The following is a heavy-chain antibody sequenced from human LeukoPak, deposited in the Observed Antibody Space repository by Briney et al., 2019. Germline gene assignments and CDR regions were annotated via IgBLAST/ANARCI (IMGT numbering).Heavy chain of an antibody. D-gene: IGHD4-17*01. CDR1: GYTFTSYA. J-gene: IGHJ4*02. V-gene: IGHV1-3*01. Sequence: ASVKVSCTASGYTFTSYAMHWVRQAPGQRLEWMGWINAGNGNTKYSQKFQGRVTITRDTSASTAYMELSSLRSEDTAVYYCARAYGDYGGIGYWGQGTLVTVSS. CDR3: ARAYGDYGGIGY. CDR2: INAGNGNT.